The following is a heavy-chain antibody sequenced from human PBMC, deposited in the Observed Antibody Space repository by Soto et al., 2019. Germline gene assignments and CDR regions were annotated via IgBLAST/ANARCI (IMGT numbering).Heavy chain of an antibody. V-gene: IGHV1-46*01. Sequence: ASVKVSCKASGYTFTSYYMHWVRQAPGQGLEWMGIINPSGGSTSYAQKFQGRVTMTRDTSTSTVYMELSSLRSEDTAVYFCARGGVVVVLPDSSSLVGNWFDPWGQGTLVTVSS. J-gene: IGHJ5*02. CDR2: INPSGGST. D-gene: IGHD2-8*02. CDR3: ARGGVVVVLPDSSSLVGNWFDP. CDR1: GYTFTSYY.